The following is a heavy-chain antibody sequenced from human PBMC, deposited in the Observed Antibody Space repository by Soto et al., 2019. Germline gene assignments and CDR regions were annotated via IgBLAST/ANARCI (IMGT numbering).Heavy chain of an antibody. CDR2: MQPSSGRT. J-gene: IGHJ4*02. V-gene: IGHV1-8*01. CDR3: ARGVAAGVDY. D-gene: IGHD1-26*01. CDR1: GYSFTSLD. Sequence: QVQLVQSGAEVREPGASVKVSCKASGYSFTSLDINWVRQTTGQGLEWTGWMQPSSGRTGYAQKFQGRVNMTRDISINTAYMELSNLTSDDTAVYYCARGVAAGVDYWGQGTLVTVSS.